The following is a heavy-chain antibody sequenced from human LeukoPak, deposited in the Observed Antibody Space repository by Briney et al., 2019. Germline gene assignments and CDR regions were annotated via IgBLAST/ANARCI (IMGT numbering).Heavy chain of an antibody. V-gene: IGHV3-48*01. CDR1: GFTFSSYR. CDR3: AKEGYYYYMDV. CDR2: ITETGSIR. Sequence: PGGSLRLSCAASGFTFSSYRMSWVRQTPGKGLEWLSYITETGSIRYYADSVKGRFTISRDNSKNTLYLQMNSLRAEDTAVYYCAKEGYYYYMDVWGKGTTVTVSS. J-gene: IGHJ6*03.